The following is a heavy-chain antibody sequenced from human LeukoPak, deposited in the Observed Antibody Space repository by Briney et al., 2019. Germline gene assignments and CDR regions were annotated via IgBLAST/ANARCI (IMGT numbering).Heavy chain of an antibody. J-gene: IGHJ4*02. CDR3: ASLAVAGLSEGY. D-gene: IGHD6-19*01. Sequence: PSETLSLTCTVSGGSIRSSYYYWAWIRQPPGKGLEWIASIYYSGSTYYNPSLKSRVTISVDTSRNQFSLKLNSVTAADTAVYYCASLAVAGLSEGYWGQGTLVIVSS. V-gene: IGHV4-39*01. CDR2: IYYSGST. CDR1: GGSIRSSYYY.